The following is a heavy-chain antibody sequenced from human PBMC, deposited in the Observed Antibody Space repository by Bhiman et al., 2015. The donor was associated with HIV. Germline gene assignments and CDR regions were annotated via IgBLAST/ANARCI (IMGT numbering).Heavy chain of an antibody. Sequence: EVQLVESGGGLVQPGRSLRLSCAASGFTFDDYAMHWVRQAPGKGLEWVSGISWNSGSIGYADSVKGRFTISRDDAKDSLFLQMNSLRTEDTALYYCAKELADLYYYDGSGSILGDAFDIWGQGTMVTVSS. CDR1: GFTFDDYA. J-gene: IGHJ3*02. D-gene: IGHD3-22*01. CDR3: AKELADLYYYDGSGSILGDAFDI. V-gene: IGHV3-9*01. CDR2: ISWNSGSI.